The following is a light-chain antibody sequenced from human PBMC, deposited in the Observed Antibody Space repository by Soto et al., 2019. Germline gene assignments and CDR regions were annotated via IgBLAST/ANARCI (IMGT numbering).Light chain of an antibody. CDR2: AAS. J-gene: IGKJ3*01. CDR3: QKYTSAPFT. V-gene: IGKV1-27*01. Sequence: DIQMTQSPSSLSASVGDRVTITCRASQGIDTYLAWYQQKPGKVPKLPIYAASTLQSGVPSRFSGSGSGSDFTLTISSLQPEDVATYYCQKYTSAPFTFGPGTKVDIK. CDR1: QGIDTY.